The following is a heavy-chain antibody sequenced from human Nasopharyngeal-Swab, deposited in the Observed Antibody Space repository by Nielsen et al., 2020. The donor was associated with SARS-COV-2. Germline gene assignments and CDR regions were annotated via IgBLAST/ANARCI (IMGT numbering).Heavy chain of an antibody. J-gene: IGHJ6*01. Sequence: ASVKVSCKASGYTFTSYAMHWVRQAPGQRLEWMGRINAGNGNTKYSQKFQDRVTMTRDTSTSTVYLELRNLKSEDTAVYYCAKDGGRRLGPYFDILSGYYEQYYGMDVWGQGTTITVAS. CDR2: INAGNGNT. CDR1: GYTFTSYA. V-gene: IGHV1-3*01. D-gene: IGHD3-9*01. CDR3: AKDGGRRLGPYFDILSGYYEQYYGMDV.